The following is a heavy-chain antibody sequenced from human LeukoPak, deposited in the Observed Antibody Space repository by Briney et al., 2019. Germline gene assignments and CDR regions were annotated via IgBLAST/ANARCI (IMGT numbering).Heavy chain of an antibody. CDR1: GFTFSGYS. D-gene: IGHD3-10*01. J-gene: IGHJ4*02. CDR3: AREYDSGSYYNFGY. V-gene: IGHV3-21*01. CDR2: ISSSSSYI. Sequence: GGSLRLSCAASGFTFSGYSMNWVRQAPGKGLEWVSSISSSSSYIYYADSVKGRFTISRDNAKNSLYLQMNSLRAEDTAVYYCAREYDSGSYYNFGYWGQGTLVTVSS.